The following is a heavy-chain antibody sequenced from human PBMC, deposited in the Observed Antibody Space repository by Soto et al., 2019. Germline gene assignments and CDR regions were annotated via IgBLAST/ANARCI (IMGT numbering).Heavy chain of an antibody. Sequence: VVSVKVSCKASGYTFTSYAMHWVRQALGQRLEWMGWINAGNGNTKYSQKFQGRVTITRDTSASTAYMELSSLRSEDTAVYYCARDGYDPILPNWFDPWGQGTLVTVSS. D-gene: IGHD5-18*01. CDR2: INAGNGNT. J-gene: IGHJ5*02. CDR1: GYTFTSYA. V-gene: IGHV1-3*01. CDR3: ARDGYDPILPNWFDP.